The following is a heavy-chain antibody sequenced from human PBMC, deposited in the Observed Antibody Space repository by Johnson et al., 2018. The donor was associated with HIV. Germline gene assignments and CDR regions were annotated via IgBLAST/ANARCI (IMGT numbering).Heavy chain of an antibody. V-gene: IGHV3-30*02. CDR2: IRFDGRNK. D-gene: IGHD2/OR15-2a*01. CDR3: AGRGHDFRNFLAFDL. CDR1: GFPFSNYG. Sequence: QVQLVESGGGVVQPGGSLRLSCAASGFPFSNYGMHWVRQAPGKGLEWVAFIRFDGRNKYYADSVKGRFTISRDNSNNTLYLQMNSLRAEDTAVYYCAGRGHDFRNFLAFDLWGQGTMVTVSS. J-gene: IGHJ3*01.